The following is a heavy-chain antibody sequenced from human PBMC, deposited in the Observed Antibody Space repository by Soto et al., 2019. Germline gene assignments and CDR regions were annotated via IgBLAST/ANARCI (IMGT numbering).Heavy chain of an antibody. J-gene: IGHJ4*02. CDR2: IQGSGNT. CDR3: ARSGGSFNFDY. V-gene: IGHV4-4*07. D-gene: IGHD1-26*01. CDR1: GGSISSYY. Sequence: QVQLQESGPGLVKPSETLSLTCSVSGGSISSYYWSWIRQPAGKGLEWIGRIQGSGNTNYNPSLKSRVTMSGDTSQNQFSLKLSSVTAADTALYYCARSGGSFNFDYWGQGTLVTVSS.